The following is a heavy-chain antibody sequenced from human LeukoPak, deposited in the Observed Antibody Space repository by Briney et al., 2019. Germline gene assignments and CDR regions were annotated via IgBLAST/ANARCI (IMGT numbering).Heavy chain of an antibody. J-gene: IGHJ4*02. Sequence: GGSLRLSCVASGFAVGSNYMSWVRQAPGKGLEWVSLIYSGGAIRYADSVKGRFTISRDSSKNTLFLQMNDLTVEDTARYYCARRPGNWGQGILVTVSS. CDR2: IYSGGAI. D-gene: IGHD1-14*01. V-gene: IGHV3-53*01. CDR3: ARRPGN. CDR1: GFAVGSNY.